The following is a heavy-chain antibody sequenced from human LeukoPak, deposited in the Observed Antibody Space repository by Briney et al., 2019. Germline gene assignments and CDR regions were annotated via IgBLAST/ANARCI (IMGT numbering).Heavy chain of an antibody. D-gene: IGHD3-10*01. V-gene: IGHV4-39*01. CDR2: IYYSGST. Sequence: PSETLSLTCTVSGGSISSSSYYWGWIRQPPGKGLEWIGSIYYSGSTYYNPSLKSRVTISVDTSKNQFSLKLSSVTAADTAVYYCATYVGGRSLGGLSLRGAFDIWGQGTMVTVSS. CDR3: ATYVGGRSLGGLSLRGAFDI. J-gene: IGHJ3*02. CDR1: GGSISSSSYY.